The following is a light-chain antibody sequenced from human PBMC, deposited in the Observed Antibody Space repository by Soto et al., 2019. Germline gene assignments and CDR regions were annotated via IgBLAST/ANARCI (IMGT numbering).Light chain of an antibody. Sequence: RSTLSCRASQSVSRYLAWYQQKPGQAPTLLIYDASNRATGIPAMVRGSGSGTDFTLTISSREPYFFNDTATTEIYTF. V-gene: IGKV3-11*01. CDR2: DAS. J-gene: IGKJ2*01. CDR1: QSVSRY. CDR3: TEIYT.